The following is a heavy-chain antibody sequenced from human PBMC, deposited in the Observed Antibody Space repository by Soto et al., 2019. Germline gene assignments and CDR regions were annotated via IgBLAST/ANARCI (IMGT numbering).Heavy chain of an antibody. CDR2: IYSGGST. D-gene: IGHD3-22*01. J-gene: IGHJ1*01. Sequence: GGSLRLSCAASGFTVSSNYISWVRQAPGKGLEWVSVIYSGGSTYYADSVKGRFTISRDNSKNTLYLQMNSLRAEDTAVYYCARDRVESGYPEYFQHSGQGTLVTVSS. V-gene: IGHV3-53*01. CDR1: GFTVSSNY. CDR3: ARDRVESGYPEYFQH.